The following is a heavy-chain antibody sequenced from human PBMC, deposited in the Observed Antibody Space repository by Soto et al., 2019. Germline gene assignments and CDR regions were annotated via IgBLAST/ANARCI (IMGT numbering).Heavy chain of an antibody. D-gene: IGHD2-21*01. J-gene: IGHJ4*02. CDR2: INAGNGNT. CDR1: GYTFTSYA. CDR3: ARGGAVIALCLDY. Sequence: QVQLVQSGAEVKKPGASVKVSCKASGYTFTSYAMHWVRQAPGQRLEWMGRINAGNGNTKYSQKFQGRVTITRDTSASTAYMELSSLRSEDTAVYYWARGGAVIALCLDYGGQGTLVTVSS. V-gene: IGHV1-3*01.